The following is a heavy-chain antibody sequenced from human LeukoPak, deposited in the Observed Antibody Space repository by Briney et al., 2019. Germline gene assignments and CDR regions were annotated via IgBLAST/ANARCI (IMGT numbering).Heavy chain of an antibody. V-gene: IGHV1-18*01. Sequence: ASVKVSCKRSGYSFATYGFCWVRQAPGHGLEWMGWISANTGKIDYAQKFQGRVTMTTDTSTRTAYMELRSLRPDDTAVYYCAKVAGDRMDYWGQGTLLTVSS. J-gene: IGHJ4*02. CDR2: ISANTGKI. CDR1: GYSFATYG. D-gene: IGHD6-13*01. CDR3: AKVAGDRMDY.